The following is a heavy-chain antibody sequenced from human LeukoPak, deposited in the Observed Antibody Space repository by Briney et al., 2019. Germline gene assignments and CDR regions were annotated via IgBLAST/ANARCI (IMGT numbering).Heavy chain of an antibody. CDR2: VRYDGSDK. V-gene: IGHV3-30*02. CDR3: ARAAAVTGAFRDNWFDP. D-gene: IGHD6-19*01. Sequence: GGSLRLSCAASGFTFSSYGIHWVRQAPGKGLEWVAFVRYDGSDKYYADSVKGRFTISRDNSKNTLYLQMNSLRAEDTAVYYCARAAAVTGAFRDNWFDPWGQGTLVTVSS. CDR1: GFTFSSYG. J-gene: IGHJ5*02.